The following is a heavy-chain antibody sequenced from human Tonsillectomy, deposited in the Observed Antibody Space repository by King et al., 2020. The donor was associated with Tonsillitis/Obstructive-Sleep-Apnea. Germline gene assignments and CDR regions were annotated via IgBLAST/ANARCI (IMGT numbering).Heavy chain of an antibody. J-gene: IGHJ4*02. CDR3: VRVRSIVGAYDLVY. Sequence: VQLVESGGGLVQPGGSLRLSCVASGFTFSDHYMDWARQAPGKGLEWVGRTRNKANSYTTEYAASVKGRFTISRDDSRNSLYLQMKSLKTEDTAVYYCVRVRSIVGAYDLVYWGQGTLVTVSS. CDR1: GFTFSDHY. V-gene: IGHV3-72*01. D-gene: IGHD1-26*01. CDR2: TRNKANSYTT.